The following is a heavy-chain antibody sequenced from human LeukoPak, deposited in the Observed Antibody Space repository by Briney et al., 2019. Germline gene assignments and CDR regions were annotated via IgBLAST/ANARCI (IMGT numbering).Heavy chain of an antibody. Sequence: PGGSLRLSCAASGFTFSSYSMNWVRQAPGKGLEWVSSISSSSSYIYYADSVKGRFTISRDNAKNSLYLQMNSLRAEDTAVYYCARQRDSPYYYYYMDVWGKGTTVTVSS. CDR3: ARQRDSPYYYYYMDV. CDR1: GFTFSSYS. V-gene: IGHV3-21*01. CDR2: ISSSSSYI. D-gene: IGHD4-11*01. J-gene: IGHJ6*03.